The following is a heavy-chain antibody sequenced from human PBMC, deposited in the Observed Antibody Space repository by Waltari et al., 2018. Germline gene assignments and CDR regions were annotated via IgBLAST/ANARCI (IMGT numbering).Heavy chain of an antibody. J-gene: IGHJ5*02. Sequence: VQLVASGGGVVQPGRPLRLPCAAAGFIFSSPGLPWIRQGPGRGLELVAFISYDGSEKQYAESVNGRFTISRDNSNNTVSLQMNSLRDDDTSFYYCARDSAIRFLQWLPQSKWFDPWGQGTLVIVSS. CDR1: GFIFSSPG. CDR3: ARDSAIRFLQWLPQSKWFDP. D-gene: IGHD3-3*01. CDR2: ISYDGSEK. V-gene: IGHV3-33*05.